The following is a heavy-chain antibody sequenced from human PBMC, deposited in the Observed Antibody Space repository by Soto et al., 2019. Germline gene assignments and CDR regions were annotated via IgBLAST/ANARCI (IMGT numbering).Heavy chain of an antibody. CDR1: GGSISSYY. Sequence: SETLSLTCTVSGGSISSYYWSWIRQPPGKGPEWIGYIYYIGSTNYNPSLKSRVTISVDTSKNQFSLKLSSVTAADTAVYYCARGLRRQLLNWFDPWGQGTLVTVSS. CDR3: ARGLRRQLLNWFDP. V-gene: IGHV4-59*01. CDR2: IYYIGST. D-gene: IGHD2-2*01. J-gene: IGHJ5*02.